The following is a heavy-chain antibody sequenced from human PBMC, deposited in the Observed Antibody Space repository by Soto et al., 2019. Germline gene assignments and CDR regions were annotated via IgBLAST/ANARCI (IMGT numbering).Heavy chain of an antibody. Sequence: XESLKISCKGSGYSFTSYWITWVRQLPGKGLEWMGRIDPSDSYTNYSPSFEGHVTISTDKSISTAYLQWSSLKASDSAIYYCARHRTAGKGCFDHWGQGTLVTVSS. V-gene: IGHV5-10-1*01. J-gene: IGHJ5*02. CDR3: ARHRTAGKGCFDH. CDR2: IDPSDSYT. D-gene: IGHD6-13*01. CDR1: GYSFTSYW.